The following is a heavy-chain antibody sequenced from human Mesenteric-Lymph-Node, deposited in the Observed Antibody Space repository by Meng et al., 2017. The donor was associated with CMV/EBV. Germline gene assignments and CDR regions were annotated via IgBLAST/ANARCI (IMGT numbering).Heavy chain of an antibody. V-gene: IGHV3-49*04. CDR3: ARGQYCGGTNCYMPDY. J-gene: IGHJ4*02. D-gene: IGHD2-2*02. CDR2: IRSKAYGGTT. Sequence: GGSLRLSCTASGFTFGDYAMSWVRQAPGKGLEWVGFIRSKAYGGTTEYAASVKGRFTISRDDSKSITYLQMNSLRAEDTAVYYCARGQYCGGTNCYMPDYWGQGTLVTVSS. CDR1: GFTFGDYA.